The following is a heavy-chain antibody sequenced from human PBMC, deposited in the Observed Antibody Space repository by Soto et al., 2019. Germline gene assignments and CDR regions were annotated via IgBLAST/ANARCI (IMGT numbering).Heavy chain of an antibody. D-gene: IGHD3-10*01. J-gene: IGHJ2*01. CDR2: IIPIFGTA. CDR3: ARAIPPDYYYVSGSYYISGWYFDL. CDR1: GGTFSSYA. Sequence: QVQLVQSGAEVKKPGSSVKVSCKASGGTFSSYAISWVRQAPGQGLEWMGGIIPIFGTANYAQKFQGRVTITADESTSTAYMELSSLRSEDTAVYYCARAIPPDYYYVSGSYYISGWYFDLWGRGTLVTVSS. V-gene: IGHV1-69*01.